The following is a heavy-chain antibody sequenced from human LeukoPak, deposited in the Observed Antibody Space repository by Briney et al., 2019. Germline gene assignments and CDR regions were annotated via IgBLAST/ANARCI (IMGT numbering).Heavy chain of an antibody. CDR1: GDSVSSNSVT. Sequence: SQTLSLTCAISGDSVSSNSVTWNWIRQSPSRGLEWLGRTYYRSTWYNDYAVSVRGRITVNPDTSKNQFSLHLNSVTSEDTAVYYCARRLTQYDCFDPWGQGILVTVSS. V-gene: IGHV6-1*01. D-gene: IGHD2-2*01. CDR3: ARRLTQYDCFDP. J-gene: IGHJ5*02. CDR2: TYYRSTWYN.